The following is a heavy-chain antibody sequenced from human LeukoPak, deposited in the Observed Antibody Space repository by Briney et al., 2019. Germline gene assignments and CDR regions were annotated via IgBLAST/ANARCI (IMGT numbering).Heavy chain of an antibody. J-gene: IGHJ4*02. D-gene: IGHD3-10*01. Sequence: ASVKVSCKASGYTFTSYGISWVRQAPGQYLEWMGWISSNNGNTNYAQKLQGRVTMTTDTSTSSAYMELRSLRSDDTAVYYCARGGLLWFGEPPDYWGQGTLVTVSS. CDR1: GYTFTSYG. CDR2: ISSNNGNT. CDR3: ARGGLLWFGEPPDY. V-gene: IGHV1-18*01.